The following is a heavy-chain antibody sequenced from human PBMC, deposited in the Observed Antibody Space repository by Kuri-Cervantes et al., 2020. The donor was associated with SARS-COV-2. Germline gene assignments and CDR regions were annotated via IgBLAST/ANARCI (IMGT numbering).Heavy chain of an antibody. CDR2: IRSKANSYAT. D-gene: IGHD3-22*01. CDR3: TSTGYDSSGYYPDY. V-gene: IGHV3-73*01. CDR1: GFTFSGSA. Sequence: GGSLKISCAASGFTFSGSAMHWVRQASGKGLEWVGRIRSKANSYATAYAASVKGRFTISRDDSKNTAYLQMNSLKTEDTAVYYCTSTGYDSSGYYPDYWGQGTLVTVSS. J-gene: IGHJ4*02.